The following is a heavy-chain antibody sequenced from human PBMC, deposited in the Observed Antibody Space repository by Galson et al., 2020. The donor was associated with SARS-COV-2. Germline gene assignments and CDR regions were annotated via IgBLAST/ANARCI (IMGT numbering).Heavy chain of an antibody. V-gene: IGHV3-23*01. D-gene: IGHD7-27*01. Sequence: GESLQISCETSGFTFRNYSVSWVRQSPGKGLEWVSTIGVMRDTFYSDSVKGRFTISRDNLKNTLFLQMHPLRVEDTGLYYCVKDPNWLDDSWGRGTVVTVSS. CDR2: IGVMRDT. CDR1: GFTFRNYS. CDR3: VKDPNWLDDS. J-gene: IGHJ4*02.